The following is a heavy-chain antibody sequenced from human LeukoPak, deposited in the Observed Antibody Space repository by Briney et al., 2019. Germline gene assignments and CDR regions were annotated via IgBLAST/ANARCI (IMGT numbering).Heavy chain of an antibody. CDR2: ISYDGSNK. V-gene: IGHV3-30*04. D-gene: IGHD4-17*01. CDR3: TRSRATVTPYLYYYYYYGMDV. J-gene: IGHJ6*04. CDR1: GFTFSSYA. Sequence: PGRSLRLSCAASGFTFSSYAMHWVRQAPGKGLEWVAVISYDGSNKYYADSVKGRFTISRDNSKNTLYLQMSSLRAEDTAVYYCTRSRATVTPYLYYYYYYGMDVWGKGTTVTVSS.